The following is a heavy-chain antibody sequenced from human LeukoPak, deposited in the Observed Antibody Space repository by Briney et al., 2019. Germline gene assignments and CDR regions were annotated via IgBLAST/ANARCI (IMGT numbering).Heavy chain of an antibody. CDR3: ARGYSYGRNWYFDL. D-gene: IGHD5-18*01. CDR2: ISSGGDIM. Sequence: GGSLRLSCAASGLRFSDYYVSWIRQAPGKGLQWVSYISSGGDIMHYADSVKGRFTSSRDNAKNSLYLQMNSLRAEDTALYYCARGYSYGRNWYFDLWGQGTLVTVSS. CDR1: GLRFSDYY. V-gene: IGHV3-11*01. J-gene: IGHJ5*02.